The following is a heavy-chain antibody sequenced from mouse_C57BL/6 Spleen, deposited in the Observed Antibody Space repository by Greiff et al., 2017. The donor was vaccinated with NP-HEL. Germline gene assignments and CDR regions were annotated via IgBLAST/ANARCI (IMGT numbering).Heavy chain of an antibody. V-gene: IGHV1-72*01. CDR1: GYTFTSYW. J-gene: IGHJ1*03. CDR2: IDPNSGGT. Sequence: VQLQQSGAELVKPGASVKLSCKASGYTFTSYWMHWVKQRPGRGLEWIGRIDPNSGGTKYNEKFKSKATLTVDKPSSTAYMQLSSLTSEDSAVYYCALPFYYGSPHWYFDVWGTGTTVTVSS. D-gene: IGHD1-1*01. CDR3: ALPFYYGSPHWYFDV.